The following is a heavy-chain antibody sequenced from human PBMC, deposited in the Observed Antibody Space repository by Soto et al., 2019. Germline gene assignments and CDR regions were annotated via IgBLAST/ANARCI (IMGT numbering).Heavy chain of an antibody. Sequence: LRLSCAASGFTFSSYSMNWVRQAPGKGLEWVSSISSSSSYIYYADSVKGRFTISRDNAKNSLYLQMNSLRAEDTAVYYCARPRYSSSWYSSRYYYYYGMDVWGHGTTVTVSS. CDR1: GFTFSSYS. D-gene: IGHD6-13*01. CDR2: ISSSSSYI. J-gene: IGHJ6*02. V-gene: IGHV3-21*01. CDR3: ARPRYSSSWYSSRYYYYYGMDV.